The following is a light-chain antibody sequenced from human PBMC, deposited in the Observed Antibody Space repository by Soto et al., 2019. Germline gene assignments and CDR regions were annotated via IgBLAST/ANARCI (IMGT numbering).Light chain of an antibody. CDR2: HVT. J-gene: IGLJ1*01. V-gene: IGLV2-14*03. CDR3: CSITTSHTYV. CDR1: SSDIGHYDY. Sequence: SALTQPASVSGSPGQSITISCTGTSSDIGHYDYVSWYQQHPGKAPKLMIYHVTYRPSGVSNRYSGSKSGNSASLTISGLQADDEAPYYCCSITTSHTYVFGSGTKVTVL.